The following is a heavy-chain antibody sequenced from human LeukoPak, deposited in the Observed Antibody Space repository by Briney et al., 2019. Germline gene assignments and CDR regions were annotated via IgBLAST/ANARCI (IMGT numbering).Heavy chain of an antibody. CDR2: TYSGGST. CDR1: GFTVSSNY. V-gene: IGHV3-53*01. CDR3: ARQLGYCSDGSCYFDY. Sequence: PGGSLRLSCAASGFTVSSNYMSWVRQAPGKGLEWVSVTYSGGSTYYADSVKGRFTISRDNSKNTLHLQMNGLRAEDTAVYHCARQLGYCSDGSCYFDYWGQGTLVTVSS. D-gene: IGHD2-15*01. J-gene: IGHJ4*02.